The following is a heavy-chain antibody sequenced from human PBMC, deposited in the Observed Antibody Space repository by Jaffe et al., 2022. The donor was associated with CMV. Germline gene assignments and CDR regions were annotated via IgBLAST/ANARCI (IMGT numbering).Heavy chain of an antibody. CDR2: IYPGDSDT. CDR3: ARHAVGATRPTSYYYMDV. Sequence: EVQLVQSGAEVKKPGESLKISCKGVGYTFIDYWIGWVRQTPGRGLEWMGIIYPGDSDTRYSPSFQGQVTISVDKSISTAYLQWSSLKASDTAIYYCARHAVGATRPTSYYYMDVWGKGTTVTVSS. D-gene: IGHD1-26*01. V-gene: IGHV5-51*01. J-gene: IGHJ6*03. CDR1: GYTFIDYW.